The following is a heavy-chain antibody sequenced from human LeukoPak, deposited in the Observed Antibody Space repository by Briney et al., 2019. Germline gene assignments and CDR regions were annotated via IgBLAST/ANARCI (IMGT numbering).Heavy chain of an antibody. Sequence: ADSVKGRFTISRDNSKNTLYLQMNSLRAEDTAVYYCVKDAKRWSSGWDVAEYFQHWGQGTLVTVSS. D-gene: IGHD6-19*01. CDR3: VKDAKRWSSGWDVAEYFQH. J-gene: IGHJ1*01. V-gene: IGHV3-30*02.